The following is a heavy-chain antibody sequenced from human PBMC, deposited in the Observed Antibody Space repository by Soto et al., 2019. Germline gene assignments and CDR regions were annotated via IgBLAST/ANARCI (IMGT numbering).Heavy chain of an antibody. J-gene: IGHJ5*02. CDR2: ISYDGSNE. V-gene: IGHV3-30*18. CDR3: AKDQVSSGWYKWSWFDP. D-gene: IGHD6-19*01. CDR1: GFTFSTYG. Sequence: QVQLVESGGGVVQPGRSLRLSCAASGFTFSTYGMHWVRQAPGKGLEWVALISYDGSNEEYADSVRCRFSISRDNSKNTLYLQMNSLRAEDTAVYYCAKDQVSSGWYKWSWFDPWGQGTLVTVSS.